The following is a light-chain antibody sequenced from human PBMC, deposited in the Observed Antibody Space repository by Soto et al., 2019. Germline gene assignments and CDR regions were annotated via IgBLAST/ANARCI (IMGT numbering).Light chain of an antibody. CDR3: QHYNSYSRT. CDR2: KAS. J-gene: IGKJ1*01. Sequence: DIQMTQSPSTLSASVGDRATITCRASQSISSWLVWYQQKQGKAPKLLLYKASSLESVVPPCISGRGAATEFTLTISSLHPDYVATYYYQHYNSYSRTFGQGTKVEIK. CDR1: QSISSW. V-gene: IGKV1-5*03.